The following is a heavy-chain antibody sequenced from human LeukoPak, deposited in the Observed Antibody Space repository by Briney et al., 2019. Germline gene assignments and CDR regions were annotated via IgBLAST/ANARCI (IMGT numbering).Heavy chain of an antibody. CDR2: IYYSGHS. CDR1: GGSTGSYY. CDR3: ARESWDTMVRGAVFDS. J-gene: IGHJ4*02. D-gene: IGHD3-10*01. V-gene: IGHV4-59*01. Sequence: PSETLSLTCTISGGSTGSYYWTWIRQPPGKGLEWIGYIYYSGHSNYNPSLKTRVTISVDTSKNQFSLKLTSVTAADTAVYYCARESWDTMVRGAVFDSWGQGSLVTVSS.